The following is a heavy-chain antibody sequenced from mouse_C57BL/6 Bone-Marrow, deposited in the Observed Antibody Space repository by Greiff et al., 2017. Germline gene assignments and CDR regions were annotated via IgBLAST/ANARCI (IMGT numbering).Heavy chain of an antibody. V-gene: IGHV5-16*01. CDR1: GFTFSDYY. CDR3: AREGSGLYAMDY. Sequence: DVKLVESEGGLVQPGSSMKLSCTASGFTFSDYYMAWVRQVPEKGLEWVANINYDGSSTYYLDSLKSRFIISRDNAKNILYLQRSSRKSEDTATYYCAREGSGLYAMDYWGQGTSVTVTS. J-gene: IGHJ4*01. CDR2: INYDGSST. D-gene: IGHD1-1*01.